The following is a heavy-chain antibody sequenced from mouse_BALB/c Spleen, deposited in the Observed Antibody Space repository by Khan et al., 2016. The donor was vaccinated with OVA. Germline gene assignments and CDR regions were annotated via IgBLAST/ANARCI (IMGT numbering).Heavy chain of an antibody. CDR2: TNPTIGRT. Sequence: QVQLQQSGAELVKAGASVKMSCKASGYTFTSYWMHWVKQRLGQGLEWFAETNPTIGRTYYNEKFKSKATPTVDKSSSTAYMLLSGPTFEDSAVYYCARIKKIVATYFDYWGQGTTLTVSS. D-gene: IGHD1-1*01. J-gene: IGHJ2*01. V-gene: IGHV1S81*02. CDR1: GYTFTSYW. CDR3: ARIKKIVATYFDY.